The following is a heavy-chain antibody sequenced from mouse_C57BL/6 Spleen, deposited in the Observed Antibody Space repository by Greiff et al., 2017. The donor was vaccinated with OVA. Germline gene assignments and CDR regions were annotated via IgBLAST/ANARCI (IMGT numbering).Heavy chain of an antibody. D-gene: IGHD1-1*01. CDR2: IWTGGGT. CDR1: GFSLTSYA. CDR3: ARTGTPTTVVAYYAMDY. Sequence: VKLMESGPGLVAPSQSLSITCTVSGFSLTSYAISWVRQPPGKGLEWLGVIWTGGGTNYNSALKSRLSISKDNSKSQVFLKMNSLQTDDTARYYCARTGTPTTVVAYYAMDYWGQGTSVTVSS. J-gene: IGHJ4*01. V-gene: IGHV2-9-1*01.